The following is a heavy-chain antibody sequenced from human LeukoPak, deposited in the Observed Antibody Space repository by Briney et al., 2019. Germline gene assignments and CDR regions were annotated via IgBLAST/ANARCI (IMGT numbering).Heavy chain of an antibody. V-gene: IGHV3-74*01. CDR1: GFSVSSCW. Sequence: GGSLRLSCAASGFSVSSCWMHWVRQAPGKGLVWVSRINGDGSSTSYADSVRGRFTISRDNAKSTVYLQMNSLRAEDTAVYYCARAVSGHYGMFDYWGQETLVTVSS. CDR2: INGDGSST. J-gene: IGHJ4*02. D-gene: IGHD3-10*01. CDR3: ARAVSGHYGMFDY.